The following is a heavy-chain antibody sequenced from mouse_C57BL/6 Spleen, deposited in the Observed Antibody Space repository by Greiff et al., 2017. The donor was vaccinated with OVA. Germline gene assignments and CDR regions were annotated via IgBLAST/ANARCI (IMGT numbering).Heavy chain of an antibody. CDR2: IYPGDGDT. CDR1: GYAFSSYW. J-gene: IGHJ4*01. CDR3: ARDSNYDYAMDY. V-gene: IGHV1-80*01. D-gene: IGHD2-5*01. Sequence: QVHVKQSGAELVKPGASVKISCKASGYAFSSYWMNWVKQRPGKGLEWIGQIYPGDGDTNYNGKFKGKATLTADKSSSTAYMQLSSLTSEDSAVYFCARDSNYDYAMDYWGQGTSVTVSS.